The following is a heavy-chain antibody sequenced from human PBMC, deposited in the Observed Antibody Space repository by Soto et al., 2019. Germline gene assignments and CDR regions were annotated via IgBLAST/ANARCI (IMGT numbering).Heavy chain of an antibody. V-gene: IGHV1-18*01. CDR2: ISPYTDDP. CDR1: GNTFTKFG. CDR3: ARVIPGAEAWFHP. J-gene: IGHJ5*02. D-gene: IGHD2-2*01. Sequence: QGQLLQSGVEVKKPGASVKVSCSASGNTFTKFGVTWVRQAPGQGLEWVGWISPYTDDPSYAQKFQGRVTMTIDTATSTAYLDLRSLTFDDTAVYYCARVIPGAEAWFHPLGQGTLVTVSS.